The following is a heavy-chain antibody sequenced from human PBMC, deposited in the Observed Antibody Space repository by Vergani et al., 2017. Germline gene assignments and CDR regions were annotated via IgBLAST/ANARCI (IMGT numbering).Heavy chain of an antibody. CDR2: IYYSGST. Sequence: QVQLQESGPGLVKPSETLSLTCTVSGGSISSYYWSWIRQPPGQGLEWIGYIYYSGSTNYNPSLKSRVTISVDTSKNQFSLKLSSVTAADTAVYYCARATPSDGTNDYWGQGTLVTVSS. D-gene: IGHD6-13*01. CDR1: GGSISSYY. J-gene: IGHJ4*02. V-gene: IGHV4-59*01. CDR3: ARATPSDGTNDY.